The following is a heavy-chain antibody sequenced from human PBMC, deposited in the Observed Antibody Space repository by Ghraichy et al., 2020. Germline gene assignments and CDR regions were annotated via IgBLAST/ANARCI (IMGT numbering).Heavy chain of an antibody. V-gene: IGHV3-23*01. D-gene: IGHD2-2*03. CDR2: ISGSGGST. J-gene: IGHJ4*02. Sequence: GGSLRLSCAASGFTFSSYAMSWVRQAPGKGLEWVSAISGSGGSTYYADSVKGRFTISRDNSKNTLYLQMNSLRAEDTAVYYCAKGGYCSSTSCRPTPELDIDYWGQGTLVTVSS. CDR3: AKGGYCSSTSCRPTPELDIDY. CDR1: GFTFSSYA.